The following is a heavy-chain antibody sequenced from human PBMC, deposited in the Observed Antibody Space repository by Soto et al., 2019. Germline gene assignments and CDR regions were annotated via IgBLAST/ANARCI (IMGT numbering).Heavy chain of an antibody. Sequence: PGGSLRLSCAASGFTFSNYGMHWVRQAPGKGLEWVAVIWYDGSEKYYADSVKGRFTISRDNSKNTLYLQMNSLRAEDTAVYYCARDHQADSSSWIDYWGQGTLVTVSS. D-gene: IGHD6-13*01. V-gene: IGHV3-33*01. CDR2: IWYDGSEK. CDR1: GFTFSNYG. CDR3: ARDHQADSSSWIDY. J-gene: IGHJ4*02.